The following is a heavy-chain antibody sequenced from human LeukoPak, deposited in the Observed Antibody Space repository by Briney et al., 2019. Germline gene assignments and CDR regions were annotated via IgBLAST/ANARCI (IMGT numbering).Heavy chain of an antibody. CDR1: GGTFSSYA. D-gene: IGHD3-10*01. CDR2: IIPIFGTA. J-gene: IGHJ4*02. Sequence: ASVKVSCKASGGTFSSYAISWVRQAPGQGLEWMGGIIPIFGTANCTQKFQDRATITADESTSTAYMELSSLRSEDTAVYYCARDSYYGSGSEDYWGQGTLVTVSS. CDR3: ARDSYYGSGSEDY. V-gene: IGHV1-69*13.